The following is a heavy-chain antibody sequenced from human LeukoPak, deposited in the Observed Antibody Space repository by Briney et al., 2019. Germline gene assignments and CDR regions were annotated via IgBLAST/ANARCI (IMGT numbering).Heavy chain of an antibody. V-gene: IGHV6-1*01. J-gene: IGHJ5*02. CDR1: GDSVSSNSAT. Sequence: SQTLSLTCVISGDSVSSNSATWNWIRQSPSRGLEWLGRTYYRSKWYNDYAISVKSRITINPDTSKNQFSLQVNSVTPEDTAVYYCTRVAGSGINWFDPWGQGTLVTVSS. D-gene: IGHD3-10*01. CDR2: TYYRSKWYN. CDR3: TRVAGSGINWFDP.